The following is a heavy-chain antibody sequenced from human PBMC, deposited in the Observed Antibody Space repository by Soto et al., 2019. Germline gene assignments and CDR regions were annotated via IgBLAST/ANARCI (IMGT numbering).Heavy chain of an antibody. J-gene: IGHJ4*02. CDR1: GVTFSSYG. V-gene: IGHV3-33*01. Sequence: GGFLRLSCEASGVTFSSYGMNWVRQAPGKGLEWVAVLWYDGSNEDYADSVKGRFTISRDNSKNTLYLQMNGLRAEDTAIYYCARSPSGTYYHYFDSWGQGTLVTVSS. CDR2: LWYDGSNE. CDR3: ARSPSGTYYHYFDS. D-gene: IGHD1-26*01.